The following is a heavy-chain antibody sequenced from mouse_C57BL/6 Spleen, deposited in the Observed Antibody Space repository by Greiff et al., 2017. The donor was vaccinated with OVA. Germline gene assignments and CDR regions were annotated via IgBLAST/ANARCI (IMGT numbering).Heavy chain of an antibody. CDR3: ARGGHYYGSFYYFDY. Sequence: EVKLQESGPELVKPGASVKIPCKASGYTFTDYNMDWVKQSHGKSLEWIGDINPNNGGTIYNQKFKGKATLTVDKSSSTAYMELRSLTSEDTAVYYCARGGHYYGSFYYFDYWGQGTTLTVSS. V-gene: IGHV1-18*01. D-gene: IGHD1-1*01. J-gene: IGHJ2*01. CDR2: INPNNGGT. CDR1: GYTFTDYN.